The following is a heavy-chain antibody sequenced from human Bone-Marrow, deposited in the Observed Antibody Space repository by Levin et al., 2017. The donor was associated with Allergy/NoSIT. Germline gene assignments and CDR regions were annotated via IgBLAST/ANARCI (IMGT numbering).Heavy chain of an antibody. CDR3: ARDADKITSYYYYGMDV. D-gene: IGHD3-10*01. V-gene: IGHV3-48*02. CDR1: GFTFSDYS. Sequence: GESLKISCVDSGFTFSDYSMNWVRQAPGKGLEWISYISSASSPIYYADSVKGRFSVSRDNVKNTLYLQMNSLRDEDTAVYYCARDADKITSYYYYGMDVWGQGTTVTVSS. J-gene: IGHJ6*02. CDR2: ISSASSPI.